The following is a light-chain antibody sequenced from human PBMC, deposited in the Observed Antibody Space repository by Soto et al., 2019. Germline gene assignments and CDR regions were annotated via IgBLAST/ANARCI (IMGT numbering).Light chain of an antibody. CDR2: AAS. CDR3: QKYSSAPPT. CDR1: QDINNY. V-gene: IGKV1-27*01. Sequence: DIQMTQSPSSLSASVGDRVTITCRASQDINNYLAWYQQKPGKVPKLLIYAASNLQSGVPSRFSGSGSGTDFTLTISSLQPEDFATYYCQKYSSAPPTFXQGTKVDIK. J-gene: IGKJ1*01.